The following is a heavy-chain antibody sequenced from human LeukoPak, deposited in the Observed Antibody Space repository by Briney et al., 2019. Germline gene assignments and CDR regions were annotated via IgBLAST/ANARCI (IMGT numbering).Heavy chain of an antibody. CDR1: GFTFHDHG. CDR3: AREATWGQWYFDL. D-gene: IGHD6-19*01. Sequence: RGSLRLSCAASGFTFHDHGMDWVRQAPGKGLEWVAVIAADGGVKQYADFVKGRFSLSRDNSKNTLFLQMNGLTVEDTAVYYCAREATWGQWYFDLWGQGAPVTVSS. J-gene: IGHJ4*02. CDR2: IAADGGVK. V-gene: IGHV3-30*03.